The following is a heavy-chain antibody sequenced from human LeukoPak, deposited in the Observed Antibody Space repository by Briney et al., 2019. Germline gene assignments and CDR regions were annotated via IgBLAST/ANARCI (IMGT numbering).Heavy chain of an antibody. V-gene: IGHV6-1*01. J-gene: IGHJ4*02. CDR1: GDSVSSNSAA. D-gene: IGHD5-24*01. CDR2: TYYRSKWYN. Sequence: SQTLSLTCAISGDSVSSNSAAWSWIRQSPSRGLEWLASTYYRSKWYNDYAVSVKSRVTINPDTSKNQFSLQLNSVTPEDTAVYYCARDERTDGYNGRTIDYWGQGTLVTVSS. CDR3: ARDERTDGYNGRTIDY.